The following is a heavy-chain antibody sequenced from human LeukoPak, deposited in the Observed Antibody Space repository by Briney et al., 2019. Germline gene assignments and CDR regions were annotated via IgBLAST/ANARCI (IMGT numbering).Heavy chain of an antibody. J-gene: IGHJ4*02. V-gene: IGHV3-64*01. Sequence: GLCLTLSCAASGFIFRNYAMHWVRRAPGKGVEYVSAISSSGDNTYYGNSVRGRVTISRDNSKNTLFLQMGSLRAEDMAVYYCVREERGLAIDYWGQGTLVTVSS. D-gene: IGHD5-12*01. CDR3: VREERGLAIDY. CDR1: GFIFRNYA. CDR2: ISSSGDNT.